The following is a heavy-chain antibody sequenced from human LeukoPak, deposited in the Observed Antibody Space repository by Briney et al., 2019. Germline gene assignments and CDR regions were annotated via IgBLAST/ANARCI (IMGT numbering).Heavy chain of an antibody. CDR3: ARDRAWNYFDS. V-gene: IGHV3-30*03. CDR2: ISSDGSRK. Sequence: RGSLRLSCAPSGFTFSNHGMHWVRQAPGKGLEWVAIISSDGSRKYYAHSVEGRFTISRDNSKNTLYLQMDSLRAEDTAVYYCARDRAWNYFDSWGQGTLVTVSS. CDR1: GFTFSNHG. D-gene: IGHD3-3*01. J-gene: IGHJ4*02.